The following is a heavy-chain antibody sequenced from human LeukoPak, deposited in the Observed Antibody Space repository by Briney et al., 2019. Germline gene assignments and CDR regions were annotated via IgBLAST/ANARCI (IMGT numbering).Heavy chain of an antibody. CDR3: RTERYGDYGDYIDY. V-gene: IGHV1-2*02. CDR1: GYTFTGYY. Sequence: GASVKVSCKASGYTFTGYYMHWVRQAPGQGLEWMGWINPNSGGTNYAQKFQGRVTMTRDTSISTAYMELSRLRSDDTAVYYCRTERYGDYGDYIDYWGQGTLVTVSS. CDR2: INPNSGGT. D-gene: IGHD4-17*01. J-gene: IGHJ4*02.